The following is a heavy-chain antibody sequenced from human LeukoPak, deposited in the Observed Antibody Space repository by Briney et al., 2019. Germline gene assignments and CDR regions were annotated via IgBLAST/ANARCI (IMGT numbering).Heavy chain of an antibody. CDR3: AKDQFWFGESNAFDY. V-gene: IGHV3-30*02. CDR1: GFTFSSYG. J-gene: IGHJ4*02. CDR2: IRYDGNNK. Sequence: GGSLRLSCAASGFTFSSYGMNWVRQAPGKGLEWVAFIRYDGNNKYYADAVKGRFTISRDNSKNTLYLQMNSLRAEDTAVYDCAKDQFWFGESNAFDYWGQGTLVTVSS. D-gene: IGHD3-10*01.